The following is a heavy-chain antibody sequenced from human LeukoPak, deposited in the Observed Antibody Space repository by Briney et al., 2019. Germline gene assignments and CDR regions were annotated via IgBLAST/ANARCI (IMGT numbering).Heavy chain of an antibody. CDR1: GGTFSSYA. J-gene: IGHJ4*02. CDR3: ARAGSDCGGGSCYRPPSYDY. V-gene: IGHV1-69*13. Sequence: SVKVSCKASGGTFSSYAISWVRQAPGQGLEWMGGIIPIFGTANYAQKFQGRVTITADESTSTAYMERSGLRSEDTAVYSCARAGSDCGGGSCYRPPSYDYGGRGTLVTVSS. CDR2: IIPIFGTA. D-gene: IGHD2-15*01.